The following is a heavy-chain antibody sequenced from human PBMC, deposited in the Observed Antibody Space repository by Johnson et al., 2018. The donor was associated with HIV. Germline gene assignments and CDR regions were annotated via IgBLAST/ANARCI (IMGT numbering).Heavy chain of an antibody. V-gene: IGHV3-13*01. Sequence: VQLVESGGGVVQPGRSLRLSCAASGFTFSSNDMNWVRQVTGKGLEWVSAIGRAGDTYYQDSVKGRFIISRENDKNSLYLQMNSLRAGDTAVYFCARGHSGRLPEIDAFDIWGRGTMVTV. CDR1: GFTFSSND. J-gene: IGHJ3*02. D-gene: IGHD1-26*01. CDR2: IGRAGDT. CDR3: ARGHSGRLPEIDAFDI.